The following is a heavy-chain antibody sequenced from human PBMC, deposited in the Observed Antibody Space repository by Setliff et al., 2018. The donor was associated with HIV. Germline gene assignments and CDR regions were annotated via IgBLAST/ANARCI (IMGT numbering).Heavy chain of an antibody. Sequence: SQTLSLTCTVSGGSISSYYWSWIQQPPGKGLESIWIVFYSGGAHYNPSLKSRITMSVDKSKNQFSLKLSAVTAADTAVYYCARLGDNSGYYYYYYMDVWGKGTTVTVSS. D-gene: IGHD6-19*01. CDR3: ARLGDNSGYYYYYYMDV. CDR1: GGSISSYY. J-gene: IGHJ6*03. V-gene: IGHV4-59*01. CDR2: VFYSGGA.